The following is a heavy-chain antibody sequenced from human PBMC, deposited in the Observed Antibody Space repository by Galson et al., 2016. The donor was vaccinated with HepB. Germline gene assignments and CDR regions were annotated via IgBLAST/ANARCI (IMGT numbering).Heavy chain of an antibody. CDR2: ISSSSSNI. CDR1: GLTFSDYS. CDR3: ARIGDHDDY. D-gene: IGHD3-16*01. J-gene: IGHJ4*02. Sequence: SLRLSCAVSGLTFSDYSLSWVRQAPGKGLEWISYISSSSSNIYYADSVRGRFTISRDDAQNSLFLQMNSLRDEDTAVYYCARIGDHDDYWGQGTLVTVSS. V-gene: IGHV3-48*02.